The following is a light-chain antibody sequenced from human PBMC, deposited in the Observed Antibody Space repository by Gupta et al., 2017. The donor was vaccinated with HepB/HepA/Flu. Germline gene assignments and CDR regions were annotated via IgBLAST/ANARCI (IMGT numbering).Light chain of an antibody. CDR1: QSISSW. V-gene: IGKV1-5*03. J-gene: IGKJ3*01. CDR2: QAS. Sequence: IRMTQSPSTLSASVGDRVTITCRASQSISSWLACYQQTPGQAPNLLIYQASTLESGVPPRISGSGSGTDFTLTISSLQPDDFANYYCQQRNSYPCTFGHGTKVDIK. CDR3: QQRNSYPCT.